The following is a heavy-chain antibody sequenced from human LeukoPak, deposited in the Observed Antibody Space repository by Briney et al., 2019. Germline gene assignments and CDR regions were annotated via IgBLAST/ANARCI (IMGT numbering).Heavy chain of an antibody. CDR1: GYTLTDYY. V-gene: IGHV1-2*02. J-gene: IGHJ4*02. Sequence: ASVKVSCKASGYTLTDYYIHWVRQAPGQGLEWMGWINPNSGDTTYAQKFQGRVTMTRDTSINSAYMDLSRLNPDDTAVYFCAREEQYNNFFDYWGQGTLVTVSS. CDR2: INPNSGDT. D-gene: IGHD1/OR15-1a*01. CDR3: AREEQYNNFFDY.